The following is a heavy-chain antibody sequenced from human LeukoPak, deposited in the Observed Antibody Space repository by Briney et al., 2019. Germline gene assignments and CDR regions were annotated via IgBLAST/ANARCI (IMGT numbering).Heavy chain of an antibody. CDR3: AKESPDDIVVVPAALFDY. D-gene: IGHD2-2*01. CDR1: GFTFSSDA. CDR2: IIGSGGST. V-gene: IGHV3-23*01. J-gene: IGHJ4*02. Sequence: GGSLRLSCAASGFTFSSDAMSWVRQAPGKGLGWVSAIIGSGGSTYYADSVKGRFTISRDNSKNTLYLQMNSLRAEDTAVYYCAKESPDDIVVVPAALFDYWGQGTLVTVSS.